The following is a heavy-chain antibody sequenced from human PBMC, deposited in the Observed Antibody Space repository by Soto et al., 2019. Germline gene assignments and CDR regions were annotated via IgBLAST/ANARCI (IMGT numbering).Heavy chain of an antibody. CDR3: ARTTAVPNTLRSRYFFDY. CDR1: GGSVSDKTYY. V-gene: IGHV4-61*01. J-gene: IGHJ4*02. D-gene: IGHD4-17*01. CDR2: VYYSGTT. Sequence: PSETLSLTCSVSGGSVSDKTYYWSWIRQAPGKRLEWIGYVYYSGTTNYNPSLKSRVTISVDLSKNRFSLRLSSVTTADTALYYCARTTAVPNTLRSRYFFDYWGQGTLVTVSS.